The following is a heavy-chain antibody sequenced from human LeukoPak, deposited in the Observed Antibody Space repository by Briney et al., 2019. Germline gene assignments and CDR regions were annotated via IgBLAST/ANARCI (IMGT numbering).Heavy chain of an antibody. J-gene: IGHJ4*02. D-gene: IGHD6-6*01. CDR2: IDPSGGST. CDR3: ARDTGYSSSSDY. CDR1: GYTFTNYY. Sequence: ASVKVSCKASGYTFTNYYIHWVRQAPGHGLEWMGIIDPSGGSTSYAQKFQGRVTMTRDMSTNTVYMELSSLRSEDTAVYYCARDTGYSSSSDYWGQGTLVTVSS. V-gene: IGHV1-46*01.